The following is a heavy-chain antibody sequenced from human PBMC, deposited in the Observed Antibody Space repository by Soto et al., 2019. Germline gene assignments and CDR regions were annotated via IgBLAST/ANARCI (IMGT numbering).Heavy chain of an antibody. J-gene: IGHJ4*02. Sequence: QVQLQESGPGLVKPSETLSLTCPVSGGSISSYFWTWIRQHDGKGLEWVGRIYDTGSTNYNPSLKSLVSMSVDTYKNQFSLKLRSVTAADTAVDYCARLGTNGQTLDYWGQGTLVPVSS. D-gene: IGHD2-8*01. CDR2: IYDTGST. CDR1: GGSISSYF. V-gene: IGHV4-4*07. CDR3: ARLGTNGQTLDY.